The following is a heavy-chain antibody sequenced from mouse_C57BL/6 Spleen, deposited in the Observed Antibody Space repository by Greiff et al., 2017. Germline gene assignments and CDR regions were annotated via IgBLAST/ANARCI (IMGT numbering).Heavy chain of an antibody. CDR2: ISDGGSYT. CDR1: GFTFSSYA. CDR3: ARFYDYAAMDY. D-gene: IGHD2-3*01. J-gene: IGHJ4*01. V-gene: IGHV5-4*03. Sequence: EVKLMESGGGLVKPGGSLKLSCAASGFTFSSYAMSWVRQTPEKRLEWVATISDGGSYTYYPDNVKGRFTISRDNAKHNLYLHMSHLKSEDTAMYYCARFYDYAAMDYWGQGTSVTVAS.